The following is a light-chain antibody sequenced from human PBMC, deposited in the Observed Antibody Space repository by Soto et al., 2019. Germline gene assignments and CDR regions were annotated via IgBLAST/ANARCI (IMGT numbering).Light chain of an antibody. CDR2: EVS. CDR3: SSYAGDYNLYV. CDR1: SSDVGGYNY. V-gene: IGLV2-8*01. J-gene: IGLJ1*01. Sequence: QSVLTQPPSASGSPGQSVTISCTGTSSDVGGYNYVSWYQHHPGKAPKLLIYEVSKRPSGVPDRFSGSKSANTASLTVSGLKAVDEADYFCSSYAGDYNLYVFATGTKLTVL.